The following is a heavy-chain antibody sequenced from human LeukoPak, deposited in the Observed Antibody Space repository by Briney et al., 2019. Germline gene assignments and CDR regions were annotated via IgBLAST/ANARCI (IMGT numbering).Heavy chain of an antibody. CDR2: VYYSGST. Sequence: YWSRIRQSAGKGLEWIGNVYYSGSTTYNPSLKNRVTISVDTSKNQFSLELTSVTAADTAMYYCATDRQEGGSGSYWFDPWGPGTLVTVSS. D-gene: IGHD3-10*01. CDR3: ATDRQEGGSGSYWFDP. J-gene: IGHJ5*02. V-gene: IGHV4-59*01. CDR1: Y.